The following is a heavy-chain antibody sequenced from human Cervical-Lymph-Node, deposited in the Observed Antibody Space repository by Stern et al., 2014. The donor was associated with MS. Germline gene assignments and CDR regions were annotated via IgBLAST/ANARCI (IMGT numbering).Heavy chain of an antibody. Sequence: QVQLKAPGPGLVKPSQTLSLTCTVSGDSIISGAYYWSWLRQHPGKGLEWIGQISYRGRAFYNTYLQSRLSLSVDTSKNQFFLRMNSVTAADTAVYYCASVGYCTSGVCYTSEHFQQWGQGTLVTVSS. V-gene: IGHV4-31*03. CDR1: GDSIISGAYY. J-gene: IGHJ1*01. CDR2: ISYRGRA. D-gene: IGHD2-8*01. CDR3: ASVGYCTSGVCYTSEHFQQ.